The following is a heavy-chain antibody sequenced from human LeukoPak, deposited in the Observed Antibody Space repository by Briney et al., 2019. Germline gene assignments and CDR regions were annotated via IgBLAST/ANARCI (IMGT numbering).Heavy chain of an antibody. CDR3: ARDAVLGSGSDN. D-gene: IGHD3-10*01. CDR1: GLTVSSNY. Sequence: GGSLRLSCAASGLTVSSNYMSWVRQAPGKGLEWVSVIYSDGSTYYADSVKGRFTISRDNSKNTLYLQMNNLRAEDTAVYYCARDAVLGSGSDNWGQGTLVTVSS. CDR2: IYSDGST. J-gene: IGHJ4*02. V-gene: IGHV3-53*01.